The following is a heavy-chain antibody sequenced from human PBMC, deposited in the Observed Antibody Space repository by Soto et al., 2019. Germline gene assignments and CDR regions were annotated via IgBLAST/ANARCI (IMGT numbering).Heavy chain of an antibody. V-gene: IGHV1-18*01. CDR2: ISAYNDNT. J-gene: IGHJ6*02. D-gene: IGHD3-10*01. Sequence: QIQLVQSGAEVKKAGASVKVSCKASGYTFTNYGISWVRQALGQGLEWMGWISAYNDNTNYAQKFQGRVTLTTDTSTRTGYMELRSLTSDDTPVYYCAREGYHYGSGSYSPPRYYGMDVWGQGTTVTVFS. CDR3: AREGYHYGSGSYSPPRYYGMDV. CDR1: GYTFTNYG.